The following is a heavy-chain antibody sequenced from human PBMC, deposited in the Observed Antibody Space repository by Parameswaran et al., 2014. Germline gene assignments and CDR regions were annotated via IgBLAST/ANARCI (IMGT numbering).Heavy chain of an antibody. Sequence: VRQMPGKGLEWVSYISSSGSTIYYADSVKGRFTISRDNAKNSLYLQMNSLRAEDTAVYYCARDRIVATKELAPNDYWGQGTLVTVSS. CDR2: ISSSGSTI. D-gene: IGHD5-12*01. CDR3: ARDRIVATKELAPNDY. V-gene: IGHV3-11*01. J-gene: IGHJ4*02.